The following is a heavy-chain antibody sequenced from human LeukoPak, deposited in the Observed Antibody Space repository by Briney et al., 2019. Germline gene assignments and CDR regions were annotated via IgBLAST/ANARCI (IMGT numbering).Heavy chain of an antibody. CDR1: GGFISSYY. CDR3: AREGRFLECYYGMDV. CDR2: IYYSGST. Sequence: PSETLSLTCTVSGGFISSYYWSWIRQPPGKGLEWIGYIYYSGSTNYNPSLKSRVTISVDTSKKQFSLKLSSVTAADTAVYYCAREGRFLECYYGMDVWGQGTTVTVSS. D-gene: IGHD3-3*01. V-gene: IGHV4-59*01. J-gene: IGHJ6*02.